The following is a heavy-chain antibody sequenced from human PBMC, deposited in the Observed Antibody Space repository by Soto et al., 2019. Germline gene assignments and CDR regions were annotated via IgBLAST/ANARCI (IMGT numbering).Heavy chain of an antibody. J-gene: IGHJ4*02. Sequence: QVQLQESGPGLVKPSETLSLTCTVSGGSMSSYYWSWIRQPPGKGLEWIGYIYYSGSTNYNPSLKIRVTISVDTSKNQFSLKLNSVTAADTAVYYCARRWGGALDYWGQGTLVTVSS. V-gene: IGHV4-59*08. CDR1: GGSMSSYY. CDR2: IYYSGST. D-gene: IGHD3-16*01. CDR3: ARRWGGALDY.